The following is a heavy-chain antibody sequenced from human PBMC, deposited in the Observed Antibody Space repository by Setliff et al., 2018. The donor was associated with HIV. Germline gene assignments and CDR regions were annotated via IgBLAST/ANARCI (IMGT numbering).Heavy chain of an antibody. D-gene: IGHD6-13*01. V-gene: IGHV3-23*01. J-gene: IGHJ6*02. CDR2: ISASGDRT. Sequence: GGSLRLSCVASGFTFASYAMNWLRQAPGKGLEWVSVISASGDRTYYADSVKGRFTISRDNSKNTLFLQMNSLRPEDTAVYYCARDCRVGWVFTYGMDVWGQGTLVTVSS. CDR3: ARDCRVGWVFTYGMDV. CDR1: GFTFASYA.